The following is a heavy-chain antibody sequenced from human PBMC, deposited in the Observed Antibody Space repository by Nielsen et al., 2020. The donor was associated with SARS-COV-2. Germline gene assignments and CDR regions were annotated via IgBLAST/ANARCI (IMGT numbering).Heavy chain of an antibody. CDR2: IYHSGST. CDR1: GGSISSGGYP. D-gene: IGHD5-12*01. CDR3: ASGYDSRGYGY. J-gene: IGHJ4*02. Sequence: SETLSLTCAVSGGSISSGGYPWSWIRQPPGKGLEWIGYIYHSGSTYYNPSLKSRVTISVDRSKNQFSLKLSSVTAADTAVYYCASGYDSRGYGYWGQGTLVTVSS. V-gene: IGHV4-30-2*01.